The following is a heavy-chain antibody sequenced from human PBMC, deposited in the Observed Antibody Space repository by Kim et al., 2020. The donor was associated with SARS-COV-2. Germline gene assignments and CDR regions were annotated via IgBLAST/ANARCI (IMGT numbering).Heavy chain of an antibody. CDR3: ARDRALDYMDV. J-gene: IGHJ6*03. CDR2: A. V-gene: IGHV1-69*01. Sequence: ANYAQKLQGRVTITADESTSTAYMELSSLRSEDTAVYYCARDRALDYMDVWGKGTTVTVSS.